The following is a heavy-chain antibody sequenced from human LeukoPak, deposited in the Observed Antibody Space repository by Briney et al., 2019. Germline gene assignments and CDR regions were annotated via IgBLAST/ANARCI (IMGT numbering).Heavy chain of an antibody. CDR2: IYYSGIT. CDR1: SGSISSSSYY. CDR3: ARLGGRYSTPPGY. V-gene: IGHV4-39*01. J-gene: IGHJ4*02. Sequence: PSETLSLTCTVSSGSISSSSYYWGWIRQPPGKGLEWIGSIYYSGITYYNPSLKSRVTISVDTSKNQFSLKLSSVTAADTAVYYCARLGGRYSTPPGYWGQGTLVTVSS. D-gene: IGHD1-26*01.